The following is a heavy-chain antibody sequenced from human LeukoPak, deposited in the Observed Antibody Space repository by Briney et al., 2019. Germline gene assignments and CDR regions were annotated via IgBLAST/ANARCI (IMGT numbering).Heavy chain of an antibody. J-gene: IGHJ3*02. CDR1: GFTLSSDS. CDR2: LSSSTSTI. D-gene: IGHD1-1*01. V-gene: IGHV3-48*01. CDR3: ARVLLERPGIDSFDI. Sequence: PGGSLRLSCAASGFTLSSDSMEWVRQAPGEGLEWVSHLSSSTSTIYYADSVKGRFTISRDNAKNSLYLQMNSLRAEDTAVYYCARVLLERPGIDSFDIWGRGTMVTVSS.